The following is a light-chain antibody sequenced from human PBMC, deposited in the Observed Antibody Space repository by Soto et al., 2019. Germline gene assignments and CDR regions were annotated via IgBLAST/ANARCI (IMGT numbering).Light chain of an antibody. CDR2: EAT. J-gene: IGLJ1*01. CDR1: SSYFGTYNL. V-gene: IGLV2-23*01. CDR3: CSYAGSSTFV. Sequence: QSVLTQPASVSGSPGQSITISCTGTSSYFGTYNLVSWYQHHPGKAPKLLIYEATKRPPGVSDRFSGSKSGYTASLTISRLQAEDGADYYCCSYAGSSTFVFETGTKVTVL.